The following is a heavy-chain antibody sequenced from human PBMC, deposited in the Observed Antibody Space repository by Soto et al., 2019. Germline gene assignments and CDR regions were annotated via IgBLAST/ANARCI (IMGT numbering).Heavy chain of an antibody. CDR1: GYSFTSYW. D-gene: IGHD3-3*01. CDR3: ATPVIFGVVINDY. J-gene: IGHJ4*02. V-gene: IGHV5-10-1*01. Sequence: PAESLKISCKGAGYSFTSYWISVVRQMPGKGLEWMGRIDPSDSYTNYSPSFQGHVTISADKSISTAYLQWSSLKASDTAMYYCATPVIFGVVINDYWGQGTLVTVAS. CDR2: IDPSDSYT.